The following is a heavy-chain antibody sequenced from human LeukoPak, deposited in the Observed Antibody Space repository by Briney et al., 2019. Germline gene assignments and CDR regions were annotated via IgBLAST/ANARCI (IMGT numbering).Heavy chain of an antibody. D-gene: IGHD2-21*02. CDR1: GGSISSSSYY. J-gene: IGHJ1*01. CDR2: IYYSGST. CDR3: PRQLRGGSNN. V-gene: IGHV4-39*01. Sequence: SETLSLTCTVSGGSISSSSYYWGWIRQPPGKGLEGIGSIYYSGSTYYNTSLKRRLTIPVATSKTQCSLKRSPATPAYTAVYYCPRQLRGGSNNWGQGTLVTVSS.